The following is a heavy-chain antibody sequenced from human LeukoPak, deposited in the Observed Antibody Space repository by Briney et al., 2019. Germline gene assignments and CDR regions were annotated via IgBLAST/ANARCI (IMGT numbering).Heavy chain of an antibody. J-gene: IGHJ4*02. Sequence: GASVNVSCKVSGHTLTELFMHWVRQAAGKGGEGLGGFDPEDGETIYAQKFQGRVTMTEDTSTDTAHMELSSLRSEDTAVYYCATTSIAVADFDYWGQGTLVTVSS. CDR1: GHTLTELF. CDR2: FDPEDGET. D-gene: IGHD6-19*01. CDR3: ATTSIAVADFDY. V-gene: IGHV1-24*01.